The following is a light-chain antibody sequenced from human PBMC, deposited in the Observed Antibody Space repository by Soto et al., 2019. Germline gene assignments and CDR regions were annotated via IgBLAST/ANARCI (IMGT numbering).Light chain of an antibody. CDR2: EVS. CDR1: SSDVGGYKY. J-gene: IGLJ1*01. Sequence: QSVLTQPASVSGSPGQSITISCTGTSSDVGGYKYVSWYQHHPGKAPRLMIYEVSNRPSGVSDRFSGSKSGNTASLTISGLLAEDEAEYYCSSYTSISTYVFGTGTKLTVL. CDR3: SSYTSISTYV. V-gene: IGLV2-14*01.